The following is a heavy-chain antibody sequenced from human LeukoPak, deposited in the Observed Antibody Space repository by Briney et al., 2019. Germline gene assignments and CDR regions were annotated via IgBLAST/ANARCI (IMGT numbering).Heavy chain of an antibody. CDR2: IYYSGST. CDR3: ARREAAVAGFDY. V-gene: IGHV4-59*08. CDR1: GGPITSYY. D-gene: IGHD6-19*01. Sequence: SETLSLTCTVSGGPITSYYWSWIRQPPGKGLEWIGYIYYSGSTNYNPSLKSRVTISVDTSKNQFSLKLSSVTAADTAVYYCARREAAVAGFDYWGQGTLVTVSS. J-gene: IGHJ4*02.